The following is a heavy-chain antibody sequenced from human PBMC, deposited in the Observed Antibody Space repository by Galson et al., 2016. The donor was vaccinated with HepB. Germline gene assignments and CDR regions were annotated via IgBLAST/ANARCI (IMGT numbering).Heavy chain of an antibody. CDR3: ARDRRYCRGGNCRMLYYIGMDV. CDR2: IWYDGSNK. CDR1: GFTFSIYG. Sequence: SLRLSCAASGFTFSIYGMHWVRQAPGKGLEWVAVIWYDGSNKYYADSVKGRFTISRDGSKNTVYLQMNSLRAEDTAVYYCARDRRYCRGGNCRMLYYIGMDVWGQGTTVTVSS. V-gene: IGHV3-33*01. D-gene: IGHD2-15*01. J-gene: IGHJ6*02.